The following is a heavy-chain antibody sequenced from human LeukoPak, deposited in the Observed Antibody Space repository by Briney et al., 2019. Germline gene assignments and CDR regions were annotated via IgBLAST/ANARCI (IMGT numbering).Heavy chain of an antibody. CDR1: GGSISSSSYY. CDR2: IYYSGST. D-gene: IGHD2-2*01. CDR3: ARALSGRYQLLPPNWFDP. V-gene: IGHV4-39*07. Sequence: SETLSLTCTVSGGSISSSSYYWGWIRQPPGKGLEWIGSIYYSGSTYYNPSLKSRVTISVDTSKNQFSLKLSSVTAADTAVYYCARALSGRYQLLPPNWFDPWGQGTLVTVSS. J-gene: IGHJ5*02.